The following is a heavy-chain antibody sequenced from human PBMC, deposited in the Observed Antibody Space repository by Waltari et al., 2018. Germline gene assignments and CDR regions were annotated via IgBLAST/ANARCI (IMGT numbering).Heavy chain of an antibody. CDR1: GDSISSSSYY. V-gene: IGHV4-39*02. D-gene: IGHD2-21*02. Sequence: QLQLQESGPGLVKASETLSLTCTVSGDSISSSSYYWGWVRQPPGKGLEWIGNMYYSGSTYYNPSLKSRVTISGDTSKSQFSLKLSSVTAADTSMYYCAREGGNSRNAFDIWGQGTMVTVSS. CDR2: MYYSGST. CDR3: AREGGNSRNAFDI. J-gene: IGHJ3*02.